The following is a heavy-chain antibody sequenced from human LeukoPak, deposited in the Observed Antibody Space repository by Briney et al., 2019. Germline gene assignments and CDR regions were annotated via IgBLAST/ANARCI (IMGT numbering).Heavy chain of an antibody. V-gene: IGHV3-21*01. CDR3: ARLGVYFDFWFDP. CDR2: ISSSSSYI. CDR1: GFTFSSYS. D-gene: IGHD3-9*01. Sequence: NPGGSLRLSCAASGFTFSSYSMNWVHQAPGKGLEWVSSISSSSSYIYYADSVKGRFTISRDNAKNSLYLQMNSLRAEDTAVYYCARLGVYFDFWFDPWGQGTLVTVSS. J-gene: IGHJ5*02.